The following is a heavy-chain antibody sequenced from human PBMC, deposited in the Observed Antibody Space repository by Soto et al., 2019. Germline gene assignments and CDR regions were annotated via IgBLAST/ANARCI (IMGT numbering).Heavy chain of an antibody. Sequence: PGGSLRLSCAASGFTFSSYGMHWVRQAPGKGLEWVAVISYDGSNKYYADSVKGRFTISRDNSKSTLYLQMNSLRAEDTAVYYCAKDLSSVQVPNPPDYWGQGTLVTVSS. V-gene: IGHV3-30*18. CDR3: AKDLSSVQVPNPPDY. CDR1: GFTFSSYG. D-gene: IGHD6-25*01. CDR2: ISYDGSNK. J-gene: IGHJ4*02.